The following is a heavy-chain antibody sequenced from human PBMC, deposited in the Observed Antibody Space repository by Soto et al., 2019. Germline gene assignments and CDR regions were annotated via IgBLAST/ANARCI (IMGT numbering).Heavy chain of an antibody. J-gene: IGHJ2*01. CDR2: IYDSGTT. D-gene: IGHD4-17*01. CDR3: AREVIPLTTDWYFDL. Sequence: QLQLRESGPGLVKPSETLSLTCTVSGGSISGGVGGLYYWSWIRQPPGKGLEWIGYIYDSGTTYYNPPLKMRVTISVDTSKNQFSLRLSSVTAADTAVYYCAREVIPLTTDWYFDLWGRGTLVTVSS. V-gene: IGHV4-30-4*01. CDR1: GGSISGGVGGLYY.